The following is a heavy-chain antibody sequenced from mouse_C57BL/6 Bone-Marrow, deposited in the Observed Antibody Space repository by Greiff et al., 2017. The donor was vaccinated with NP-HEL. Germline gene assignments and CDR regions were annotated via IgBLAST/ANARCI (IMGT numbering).Heavy chain of an antibody. Sequence: VQLQQPGAELVKPGASVKMSCKASGYTFTSYWITWVKQRPGQGLEWIGDIYPGSGSTNYNEKFKSKATLTVDTSSSTAYMQLSSLTSEDSAVYYSAREGSTTVVRRYAMDYWGQGTSVTVSS. D-gene: IGHD1-1*01. CDR2: IYPGSGST. CDR1: GYTFTSYW. J-gene: IGHJ4*01. V-gene: IGHV1-55*01. CDR3: AREGSTTVVRRYAMDY.